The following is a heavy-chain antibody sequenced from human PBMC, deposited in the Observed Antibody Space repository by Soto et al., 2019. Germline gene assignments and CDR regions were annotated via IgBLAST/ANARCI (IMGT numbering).Heavy chain of an antibody. CDR2: IYYSGST. D-gene: IGHD2-2*01. Sequence: SETLSLTCTVSGGSISSGGYYWSWIRQHPGKGLEWIGYIYYSGSTYYNPSLKSRVTISVDTSKNQFSLKLSSVTAADTAVYYCARASSNLIVVVPAAMNGHYYYGMDVWGQGTTVTVSS. V-gene: IGHV4-31*03. CDR1: GGSISSGGYY. J-gene: IGHJ6*02. CDR3: ARASSNLIVVVPAAMNGHYYYGMDV.